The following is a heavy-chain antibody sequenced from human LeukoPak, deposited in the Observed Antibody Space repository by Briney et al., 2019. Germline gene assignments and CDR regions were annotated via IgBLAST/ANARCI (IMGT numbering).Heavy chain of an antibody. CDR1: GFTFSTYA. Sequence: PGGSLRLSCVASGFTFSTYAMSWVRQAPGKGLEWVSSISGSGGSTYFAGSVKGRFAISRDNSKNTVSMQMNSLKAEDTAVYYCAKGSQNFDFWRFDYWGQGSLVTVSS. J-gene: IGHJ4*03. D-gene: IGHD3-3*01. V-gene: IGHV3-23*01. CDR2: ISGSGGST. CDR3: AKGSQNFDFWRFDY.